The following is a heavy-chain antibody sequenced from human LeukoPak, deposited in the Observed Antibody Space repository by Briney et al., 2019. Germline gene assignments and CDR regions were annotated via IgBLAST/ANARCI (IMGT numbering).Heavy chain of an antibody. Sequence: ASVKVSCKASGYTFTSYDINWVRQATGQGLEWMGWMNPNSGKTGYAQKFQGRGTTTKNTTISTAYMELSSLRSEDTAVYYCASAVAGTEGGWFDPWGQGTLVTVSS. CDR1: GYTFTSYD. V-gene: IGHV1-8*01. J-gene: IGHJ5*02. CDR2: MNPNSGKT. D-gene: IGHD6-19*01. CDR3: ASAVAGTEGGWFDP.